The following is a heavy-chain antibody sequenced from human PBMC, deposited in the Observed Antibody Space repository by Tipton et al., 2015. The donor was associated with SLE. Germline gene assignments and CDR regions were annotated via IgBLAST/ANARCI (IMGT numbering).Heavy chain of an antibody. J-gene: IGHJ6*02. V-gene: IGHV1-69*13. CDR2: IIPIFGTA. CDR1: GGTFSSYA. D-gene: IGHD6-6*01. CDR3: ARDPRGQLVQLGGYYYYGMDV. Sequence: QSGPEVKKPGSSVKVSCKASGGTFSSYAISWVRQAPGQGLEWMGRIIPIFGTANYAQKFQGRVTITADESTSTAYMELSSLRSEDTAGYYCARDPRGQLVQLGGYYYYGMDVWGQGTTVTVSS.